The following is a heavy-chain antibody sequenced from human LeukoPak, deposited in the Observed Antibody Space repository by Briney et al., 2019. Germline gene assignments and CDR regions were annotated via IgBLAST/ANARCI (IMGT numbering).Heavy chain of an antibody. CDR2: ISGSGGST. CDR3: PKSVIYDYVWGSYRPPYYFDY. V-gene: IGHV3-23*01. Sequence: GGSLRLSCAASGFTFSSYAMSWVRQAPGKGLEWVSAISGSGGSTYYADSVKGRFTISRDNSKNTLYLQMNSLRAEDTAVYYCPKSVIYDYVWGSYRPPYYFDYWGQGTLVTVSS. D-gene: IGHD3-16*02. J-gene: IGHJ4*02. CDR1: GFTFSSYA.